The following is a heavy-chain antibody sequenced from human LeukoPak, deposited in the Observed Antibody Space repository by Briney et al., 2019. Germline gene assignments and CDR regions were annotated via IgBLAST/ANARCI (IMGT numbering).Heavy chain of an antibody. Sequence: SETLSLTCAVYGGCFSGYYWSWIRQPPGKGLEWIGEINHSGSTNYNPSLKSRVTISVDTSKNQFSLKLSSVTAADTAVYYCARGFTPYYYYYMDVWGKGTTVTVSS. CDR2: INHSGST. CDR1: GGCFSGYY. V-gene: IGHV4-34*01. J-gene: IGHJ6*03. CDR3: ARGFTPYYYYYMDV.